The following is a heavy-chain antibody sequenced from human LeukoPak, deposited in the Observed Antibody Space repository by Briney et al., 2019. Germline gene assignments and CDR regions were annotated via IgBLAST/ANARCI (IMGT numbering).Heavy chain of an antibody. CDR2: IIPIFGTA. D-gene: IGHD6-19*01. V-gene: IGHV1-69*06. CDR1: GYTFTSYA. CDR3: AGSSGWYHPGYYFDY. J-gene: IGHJ4*02. Sequence: GASVKVSCKASGYTFTSYAISWVRQAPGQGLEWMGGIIPIFGTANYAQKFQGRVTITADKSTSTAYMELSSLRSEDTAVYYCAGSSGWYHPGYYFDYWGQGTLVTVSS.